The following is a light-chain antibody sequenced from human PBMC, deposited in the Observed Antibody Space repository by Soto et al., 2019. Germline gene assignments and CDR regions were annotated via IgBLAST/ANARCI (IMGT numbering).Light chain of an antibody. CDR1: SSNIGSNT. Sequence: QSSLTHPPSASGTPGQRVTISCSGSSSNIGSNTVNWYQQLPGTAPTLLIYYNNQRPSGVPDRFSGSKSGTSASLAISGLQSEDEAHYYCAAWDDSLYGWVFGGGTKVT. CDR2: YNN. CDR3: AAWDDSLYGWV. J-gene: IGLJ3*02. V-gene: IGLV1-44*01.